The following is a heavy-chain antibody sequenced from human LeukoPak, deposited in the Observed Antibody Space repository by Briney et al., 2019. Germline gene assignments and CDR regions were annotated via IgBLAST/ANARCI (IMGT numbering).Heavy chain of an antibody. CDR2: ISSSSSTI. Sequence: GGSRRLSCAASGFTFRSYSMNWVRQAPGKGLEWVSYISSSSSTIYYADSVKGRFTISRDNAKNSLYLQMNSLRAEDTAVYYCARAQQLVQLDYWGQGTLVTVSS. CDR1: GFTFRSYS. D-gene: IGHD6-13*01. V-gene: IGHV3-48*01. J-gene: IGHJ4*02. CDR3: ARAQQLVQLDY.